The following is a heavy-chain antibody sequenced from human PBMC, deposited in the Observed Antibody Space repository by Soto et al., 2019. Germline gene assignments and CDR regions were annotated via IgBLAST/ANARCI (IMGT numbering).Heavy chain of an antibody. CDR3: ARANYDSSTYYLDY. Sequence: QVQLQESGPGLVKPSQTLSLTCTVSGASISSGDYYWTWIRQPPGKGLEWIGSIYYSGSTYYNPSLKSRVTISVDTSNNQFSLNLSSVTAPDTAVYYCARANYDSSTYYLDYWGQGTLVTVSS. CDR1: GASISSGDYY. D-gene: IGHD3-22*01. J-gene: IGHJ4*02. V-gene: IGHV4-30-4*01. CDR2: IYYSGST.